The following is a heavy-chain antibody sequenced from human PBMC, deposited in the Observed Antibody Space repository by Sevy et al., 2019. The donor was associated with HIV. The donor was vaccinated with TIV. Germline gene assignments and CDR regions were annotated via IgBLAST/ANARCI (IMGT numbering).Heavy chain of an antibody. CDR2: ISSSSSYT. CDR1: GFTFSDYY. CDR3: ARDPYYDCWSGYHKGSGMDV. J-gene: IGHJ6*02. D-gene: IGHD3-3*01. Sequence: GGSLRLSCAASGFTFSDYYMSWIRQAPGKGLEWVSYISSSSSYTNYADSVKGRFTIARANAKNSLYLQMNSLRAEDTAVYYCARDPYYDCWSGYHKGSGMDVWGQGTTVTVSS. V-gene: IGHV3-11*06.